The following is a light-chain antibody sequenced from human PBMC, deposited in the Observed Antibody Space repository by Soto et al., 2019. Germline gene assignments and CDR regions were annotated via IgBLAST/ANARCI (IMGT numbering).Light chain of an antibody. CDR3: SSYTSSSTIGV. Sequence: QSLLTQPPSASGTPGQRVTISCSGSSSNIGSNTVSWYQQVPGTAPKLLIYSNNQRPSGVPDRFSGSKSGTSASLATSGLQSEDEADYYCSSYTSSSTIGVVGNGTKVTVL. J-gene: IGLJ1*01. V-gene: IGLV1-44*01. CDR1: SSNIGSNT. CDR2: SNN.